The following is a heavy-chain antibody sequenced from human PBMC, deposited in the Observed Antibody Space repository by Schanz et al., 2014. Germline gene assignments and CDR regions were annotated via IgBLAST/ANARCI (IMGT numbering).Heavy chain of an antibody. V-gene: IGHV1-69*02. CDR2: FIPILDVG. Sequence: QLQLVQSGAEVKKPGSSVKVSCKASGGTFSSYTISWVRQARGQGLEWVGRFIPILDVGNYAQKFQGRVTITADKSTSTASMELSSLRSEDTAVYYCAGTYCSSTSCYTGYYYMDVWGKGTTVTVSS. D-gene: IGHD2-2*02. J-gene: IGHJ6*03. CDR1: GGTFSSYT. CDR3: AGTYCSSTSCYTGYYYMDV.